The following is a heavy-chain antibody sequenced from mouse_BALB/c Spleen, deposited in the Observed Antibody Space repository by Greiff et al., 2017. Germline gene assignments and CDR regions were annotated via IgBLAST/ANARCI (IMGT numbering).Heavy chain of an antibody. CDR2: INPYNDGT. Sequence: VQLQQSGPELVKPGASVKMSCKASGYTFTSYVMHWVKQKPGQGLEWIGYINPYNDGTKYNEKFKGKATLTSDKSSSTAYMELSSLTSEDSAVYYCARLRNYYYGLYFDYWGQGTTLTVSS. V-gene: IGHV1-14*01. J-gene: IGHJ2*01. CDR1: GYTFTSYV. CDR3: ARLRNYYYGLYFDY. D-gene: IGHD1-1*01.